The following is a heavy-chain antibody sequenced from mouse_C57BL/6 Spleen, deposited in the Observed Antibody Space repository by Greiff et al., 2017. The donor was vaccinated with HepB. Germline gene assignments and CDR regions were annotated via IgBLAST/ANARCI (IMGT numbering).Heavy chain of an antibody. CDR2: ISDGGSYT. V-gene: IGHV5-4*01. J-gene: IGHJ3*01. CDR3: ARDTYYSNTGFAY. CDR1: GFTFSSYA. Sequence: EVKLMESGGGLVKPGGSLKLSCAASGFTFSSYAMSWVRQTPEKRLEWVATISDGGSYTYYPDNVKGRFTISRDNAKNNLYLQMSHLKSEDTAMYYYARDTYYSNTGFAYWGQGTLVTVSA. D-gene: IGHD2-5*01.